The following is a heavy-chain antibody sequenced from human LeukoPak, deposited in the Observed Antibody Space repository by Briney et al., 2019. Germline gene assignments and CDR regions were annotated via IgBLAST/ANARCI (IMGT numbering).Heavy chain of an antibody. D-gene: IGHD3-22*01. CDR2: IYHSGST. CDR3: VWCYYDSSGYYDSVY. V-gene: IGHV4-38-2*01. J-gene: IGHJ4*02. Sequence: SETLSLTCAVSGYSISSGYYWGWIRQPPGKGLEWIGSIYHSGSTYYNPSLKSRVTISVDTSKNQFSLKLSSVTAADTAVYYCVWCYYDSSGYYDSVYWGQGTLVTVSS. CDR1: GYSISSGYY.